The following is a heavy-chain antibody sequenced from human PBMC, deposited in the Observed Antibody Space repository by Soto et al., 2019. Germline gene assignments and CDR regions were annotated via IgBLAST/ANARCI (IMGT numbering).Heavy chain of an antibody. CDR2: ISSSGSTI. J-gene: IGHJ6*02. Sequence: EVQLVESGGGLVQPGGSLRLSCAASGFTFSSYEMTWVRQAPGKGLEWVSYISSSGSTIYYADSVKGRFTISRDNAKNSLYLQVNSLRAEDTAVYYCSRTREYYVFWSNYYRDYYYYAMDVWGQGTTVTVSS. CDR1: GFTFSSYE. V-gene: IGHV3-48*03. CDR3: SRTREYYVFWSNYYRDYYYYAMDV. D-gene: IGHD3-3*01.